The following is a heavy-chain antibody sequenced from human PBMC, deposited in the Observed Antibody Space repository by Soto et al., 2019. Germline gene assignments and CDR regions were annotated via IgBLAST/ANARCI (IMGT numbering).Heavy chain of an antibody. CDR2: PYGNSGGI. CDR3: AKDAVPGDGVWLMDH. CDR1: GFTFSYA. V-gene: IGHV3-23*01. Sequence: GGSLRLSCAASGFTFSYAMTWVRQAPGKGLESVAGPYGNSGGIQYSDSVKGRFTISRDNSKNIVYLQMNSLRVEDTAVYFCAKDAVPGDGVWLMDHWGQGTLVTVSS. J-gene: IGHJ4*02. D-gene: IGHD4-17*01.